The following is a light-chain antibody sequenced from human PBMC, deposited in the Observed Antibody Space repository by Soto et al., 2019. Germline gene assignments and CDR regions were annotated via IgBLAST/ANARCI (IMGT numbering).Light chain of an antibody. CDR2: DVS. CDR3: CSCAGSSSV. Sequence: QSALTQPRSVSGSPGQSVTISCTGTSSDVGGYNYVSWYQQHPGKAPKLMIYDVSKRPSGVPDRFSGSKSGNTASLTISGLQAEDEADYYCCSCAGSSSVFRTGSKVPVL. J-gene: IGLJ1*01. CDR1: SSDVGGYNY. V-gene: IGLV2-11*01.